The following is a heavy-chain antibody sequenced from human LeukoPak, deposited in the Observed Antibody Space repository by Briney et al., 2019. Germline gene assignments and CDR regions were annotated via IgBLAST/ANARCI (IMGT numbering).Heavy chain of an antibody. Sequence: PGGSLRLSCAASGFSVSSNYLTWVRQAPGKELEWVSVLYSNGYISYADSVKGRFTISRDNSENTLYLQMNSLRAEDTAVYYCARDPSSTIPLLTLDYWGQGTLVTVSS. CDR2: LYSNGYI. J-gene: IGHJ4*02. CDR3: ARDPSSTIPLLTLDY. V-gene: IGHV3-66*03. D-gene: IGHD5-24*01. CDR1: GFSVSSNY.